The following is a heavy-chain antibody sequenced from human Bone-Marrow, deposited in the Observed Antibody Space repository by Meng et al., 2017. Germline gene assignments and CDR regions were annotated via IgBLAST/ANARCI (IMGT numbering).Heavy chain of an antibody. Sequence: GESLKTSCTASGFTFGDYAMSWVRQAPGKGLEWVGFIRSKAYGGTTEYAASVKGRFTISRDDSKSIAYLQMNSLKTEDTAVYYCTRVRGLLLTDYWGQGTLVTVSS. J-gene: IGHJ4*02. D-gene: IGHD4/OR15-4a*01. V-gene: IGHV3-49*04. CDR2: IRSKAYGGTT. CDR3: TRVRGLLLTDY. CDR1: GFTFGDYA.